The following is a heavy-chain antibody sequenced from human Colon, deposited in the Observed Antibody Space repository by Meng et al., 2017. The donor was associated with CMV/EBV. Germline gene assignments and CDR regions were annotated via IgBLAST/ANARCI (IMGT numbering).Heavy chain of an antibody. Sequence: LSCGASGFTFSSYCMHWVRKAPGKRLEWVAVISNDGSNKYYADTVKGPFTISRDNSKNTLYLQMNSLRPEDTAVYYCAREDYGGSLDYWGQGTLVTVSS. CDR1: GFTFSSYC. CDR3: AREDYGGSLDY. V-gene: IGHV3-30*03. D-gene: IGHD4-23*01. CDR2: ISNDGSNK. J-gene: IGHJ4*02.